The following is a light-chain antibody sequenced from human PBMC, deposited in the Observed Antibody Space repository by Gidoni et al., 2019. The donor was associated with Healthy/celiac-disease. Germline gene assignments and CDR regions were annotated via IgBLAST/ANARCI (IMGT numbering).Light chain of an antibody. V-gene: IGKV4-1*01. CDR3: QQYYSTPFT. CDR1: QSVLYSSNNKNY. CDR2: WAS. J-gene: IGKJ3*01. Sequence: DIVMTQSPYSLAVSLGERATINCKSSQSVLYSSNNKNYLAWYQQKPRQPPKLLIYWASTREFGVPERISGSGAGKDFNLNISSLQAENGAVYYCQQYYSTPFTFGPGTKVDIK.